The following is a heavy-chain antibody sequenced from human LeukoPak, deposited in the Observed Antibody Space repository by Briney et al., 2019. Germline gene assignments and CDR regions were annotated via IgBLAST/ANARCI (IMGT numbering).Heavy chain of an antibody. CDR2: IYTSGST. J-gene: IGHJ2*01. Sequence: SETLSLTCTVSGGSISSHYWSWIRQPAGKGLEWIGRIYTSGSTNYNPSLKSRVTMSVDTSKNQFSLKLSSVTAADTAVYYCASTGLYYDSSGYYPDSYWYFHLWGRGTLVTVSS. CDR1: GGSISSHY. V-gene: IGHV4-4*07. D-gene: IGHD3-22*01. CDR3: ASTGLYYDSSGYYPDSYWYFHL.